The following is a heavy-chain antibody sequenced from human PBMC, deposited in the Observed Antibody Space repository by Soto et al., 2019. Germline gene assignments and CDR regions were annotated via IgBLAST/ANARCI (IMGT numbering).Heavy chain of an antibody. CDR1: GFTFSNAW. CDR3: TTDILTGYYNDEDAFDI. V-gene: IGHV3-15*07. Sequence: GGSLRLSCAASGFTFSNAWMNWVRQAPGKGLEWVSRIKSKTDGGTTDYAAPVKGRFTISRDDSKNTLYLQMNSLKTEDTAVYYCTTDILTGYYNDEDAFDIWGQGTMVTVSS. CDR2: IKSKTDGGTT. J-gene: IGHJ3*02. D-gene: IGHD3-9*01.